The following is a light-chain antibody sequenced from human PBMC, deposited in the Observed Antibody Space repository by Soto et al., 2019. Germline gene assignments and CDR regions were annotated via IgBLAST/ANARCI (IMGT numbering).Light chain of an antibody. CDR1: STDIGAYNY. J-gene: IGLJ1*01. Sequence: QSVLTQPASVSGSPGQSITISCTGTSTDIGAYNYVSWYQQHPGKAPKLMIYEVSNRPSGVSNRFSGSKSGNTASLTISGLQAEDEPDYYCSSYTSSSTLDVFGTGTKVTVL. CDR3: SSYTSSSTLDV. CDR2: EVS. V-gene: IGLV2-14*01.